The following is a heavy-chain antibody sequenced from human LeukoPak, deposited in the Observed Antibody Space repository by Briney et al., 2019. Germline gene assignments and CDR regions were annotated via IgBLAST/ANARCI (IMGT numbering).Heavy chain of an antibody. Sequence: ASVKVSCKASGYTFTSYYMYWVRQAPGQGLEWMGIINPGGGSTSYAQKFQGRVTMTRDTSTSTVYMELSSLRSEDTAVYYCATTRKWELLYFDYWGQGTLVTVSS. CDR2: INPGGGST. V-gene: IGHV1-46*01. CDR1: GYTFTSYY. D-gene: IGHD1-26*01. J-gene: IGHJ4*02. CDR3: ATTRKWELLYFDY.